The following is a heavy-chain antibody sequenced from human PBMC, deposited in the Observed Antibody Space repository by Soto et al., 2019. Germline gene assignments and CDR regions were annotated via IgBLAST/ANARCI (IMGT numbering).Heavy chain of an antibody. J-gene: IGHJ4*02. CDR1: GFTFSSYD. V-gene: IGHV3-64*01. D-gene: IGHD1-7*01. CDR2: ISSNGGTT. Sequence: EVQLAESGGGMVQPGGSLRLSCVASGFTFSSYDMHWVRQAPGKGLEYVSSISSNGGTTYYVNSVTGRFTISRDNSKNTLYRQMGSLRAEDMAVYYCVRRVTGNYDYWGQGTLVTVSS. CDR3: VRRVTGNYDY.